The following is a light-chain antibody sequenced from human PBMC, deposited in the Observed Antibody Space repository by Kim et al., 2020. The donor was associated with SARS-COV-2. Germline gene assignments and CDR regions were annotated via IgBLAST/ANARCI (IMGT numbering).Light chain of an antibody. V-gene: IGLV1-47*01. CDR1: SSNIGTNY. J-gene: IGLJ3*02. Sequence: ELTQPPSASGTPGQRVTISCSGSSSNIGTNYVYWYQQLPGTAPKLLIYRSNQRPSGVPDRFSASKSDTSASLAISGLRSEDEADYYCAAWDDSLSGRVFGGGTQLTVL. CDR2: RSN. CDR3: AAWDDSLSGRV.